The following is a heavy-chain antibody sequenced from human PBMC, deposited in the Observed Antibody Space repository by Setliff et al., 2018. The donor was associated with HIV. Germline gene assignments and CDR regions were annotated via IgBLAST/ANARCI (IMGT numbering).Heavy chain of an antibody. CDR3: ARVRGRDYYHYAMDG. V-gene: IGHV4-34*01. D-gene: IGHD3-10*01. CDR2: INHSGST. Sequence: PSETLSLTCAVYGGSLSGYYWSWISQPPGKGLEWIGEINHSGSTNYNPSLKSRVTISVDTSKNQFSLKLSSVTAADTAVYYWARVRGRDYYHYAMDGCGNGTLVTASS. J-gene: IGHJ6*04. CDR1: GGSLSGYY.